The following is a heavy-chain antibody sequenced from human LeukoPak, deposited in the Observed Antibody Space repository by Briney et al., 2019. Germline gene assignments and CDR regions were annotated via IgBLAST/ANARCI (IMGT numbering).Heavy chain of an antibody. Sequence: PGGSLRLSCAASGFTFSSYGMHWVRQAPGKGLEWVAFIRYDGSNKYYADSVKGRFTISRDNSKNTLYLQMNSLRAEDTAVYYCAKAAEYSSSSWGIMRYYYYMDVWGKGTTVTVSS. V-gene: IGHV3-30*02. CDR1: GFTFSSYG. CDR2: IRYDGSNK. CDR3: AKAAEYSSSSWGIMRYYYYMDV. J-gene: IGHJ6*03. D-gene: IGHD6-6*01.